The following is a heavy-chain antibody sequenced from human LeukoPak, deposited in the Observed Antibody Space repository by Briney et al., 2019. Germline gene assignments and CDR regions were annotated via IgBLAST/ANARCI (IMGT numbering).Heavy chain of an antibody. J-gene: IGHJ5*02. D-gene: IGHD6-19*01. Sequence: GGSLRLSCAASGFTFSSYGMSWARQAPGKGLEWVSSISSSSSYIYYADSVKVRFTISRDNAKNSLYLQMNSLRAEDTAVYYCARGYSSGWYWFDPWGQGTLVTVSS. CDR2: ISSSSSYI. CDR3: ARGYSSGWYWFDP. CDR1: GFTFSSYG. V-gene: IGHV3-21*01.